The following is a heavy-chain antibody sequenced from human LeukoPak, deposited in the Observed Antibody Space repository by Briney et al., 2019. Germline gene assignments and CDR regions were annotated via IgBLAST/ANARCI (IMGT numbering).Heavy chain of an antibody. CDR2: ISKGSAYI. D-gene: IGHD6-6*01. Sequence: GGSLRLSCAASGFTFSSYSMNWVRQAPGKGLEWVSCISKGSAYIYYADSVKGRFTISRDNAKNSLYLQMSSLRAEDTAVYYCAREEDSTAIRFSDAMDVWGQGTTVTVSS. CDR3: AREEDSTAIRFSDAMDV. V-gene: IGHV3-21*01. J-gene: IGHJ6*02. CDR1: GFTFSSYS.